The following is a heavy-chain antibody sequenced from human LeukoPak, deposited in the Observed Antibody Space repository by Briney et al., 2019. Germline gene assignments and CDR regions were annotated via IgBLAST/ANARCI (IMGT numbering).Heavy chain of an antibody. CDR1: GFTFSTYA. J-gene: IGHJ6*03. D-gene: IGHD2-2*02. V-gene: IGHV3-15*01. CDR3: TTLQLHCSSTSCYTGDYYYYYYMDV. Sequence: GGSLRLSCAASGFTFSTYAMSWVRQAPGKGLEWVGRIKSKTDGGTTDYAAPVKGRFTISRDDSKNTLYLQMNSLKTEDTAVYYCTTLQLHCSSTSCYTGDYYYYYYMDVWGKGTTVTVSS. CDR2: IKSKTDGGTT.